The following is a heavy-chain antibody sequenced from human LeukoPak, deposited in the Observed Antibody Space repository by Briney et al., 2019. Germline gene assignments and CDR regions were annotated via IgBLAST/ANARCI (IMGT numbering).Heavy chain of an antibody. J-gene: IGHJ3*01. CDR1: GFTYDDYG. Sequence: PGGSLRLSCAASGFTYDDYGMSWVRQAPGKGLEWVSAINGNGDSTAYVESVKGRFTISRDNAKNSLYLQMNSLRAEDTALYYCARDLATPDTLKDDAFDVWGQGTMVTVSS. D-gene: IGHD5-24*01. CDR2: INGNGDST. CDR3: ARDLATPDTLKDDAFDV. V-gene: IGHV3-20*04.